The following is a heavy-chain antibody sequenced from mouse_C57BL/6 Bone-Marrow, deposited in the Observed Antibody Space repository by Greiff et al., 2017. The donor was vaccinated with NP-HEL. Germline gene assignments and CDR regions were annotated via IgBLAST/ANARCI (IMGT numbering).Heavy chain of an antibody. V-gene: IGHV1-55*01. CDR3: ARLRGGLWLRRRYFDY. Sequence: QVQLQQPGAELVKPGASVKMSCKASGYTFTSYWITWVKQRPGQGLEWIGDIYPGSGSTNYNEKFKSKATLTVDTSSSTAYMQLSSLTSEDSAVYYCARLRGGLWLRRRYFDYWGQGTTLTVSS. CDR1: GYTFTSYW. D-gene: IGHD2-2*01. CDR2: IYPGSGST. J-gene: IGHJ2*01.